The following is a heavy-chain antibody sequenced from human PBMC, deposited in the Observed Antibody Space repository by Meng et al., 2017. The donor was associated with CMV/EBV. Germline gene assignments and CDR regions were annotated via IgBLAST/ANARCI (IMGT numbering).Heavy chain of an antibody. CDR3: ARGSGSSPVDY. CDR1: GGSISSGDYY. D-gene: IGHD1-26*01. Sequence: SETLSLTCTVSGGSISSGDYYWSWIRQPPGKGLKWIGYIYYSGSTYYNPSLKSRVTISVDTSKNQFSLKLSSVTAADTAVYYCARGSGSSPVDYWGQGTLVTVSS. V-gene: IGHV4-30-4*08. J-gene: IGHJ4*02. CDR2: IYYSGST.